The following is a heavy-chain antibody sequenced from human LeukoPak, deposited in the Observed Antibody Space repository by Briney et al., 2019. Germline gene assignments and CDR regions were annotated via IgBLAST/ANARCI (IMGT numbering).Heavy chain of an antibody. V-gene: IGHV4-31*03. CDR3: ARGDSSTFWFDY. CDR2: IYYSGST. Sequence: PSQTLSLTCTASGGSISSGGYYWSWIRQHPGKGLEWIGYIYYSGSTYYNPSLKSRVTISVDTSKNQFSLKLSSVTAADTAVYYCARGDSSTFWFDYWGQGTLVTVSS. D-gene: IGHD2/OR15-2a*01. J-gene: IGHJ4*02. CDR1: GGSISSGGYY.